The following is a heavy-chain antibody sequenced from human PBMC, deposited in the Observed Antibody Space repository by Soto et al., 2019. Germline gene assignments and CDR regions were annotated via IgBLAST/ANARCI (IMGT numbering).Heavy chain of an antibody. Sequence: GGSLRLSCAASGFTFDDYAMHWVRQAPGKGLEWVSGISWNSGSIGYADSVKGRFTISRDNAKNSLYLQMNSLRAEDTALYYCAKDRKDWGNDAFDIWGQGTMVTVSS. CDR3: AKDRKDWGNDAFDI. CDR1: GFTFDDYA. V-gene: IGHV3-9*01. CDR2: ISWNSGSI. J-gene: IGHJ3*02. D-gene: IGHD3-16*01.